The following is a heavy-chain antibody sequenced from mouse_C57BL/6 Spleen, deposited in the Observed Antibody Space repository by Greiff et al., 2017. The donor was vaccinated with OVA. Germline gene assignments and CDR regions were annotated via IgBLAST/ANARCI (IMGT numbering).Heavy chain of an antibody. CDR2: IDPSDSYT. CDR3: ARDGSSWYYFDY. CDR1: GYTFTSYW. Sequence: VQLQQPGAELVRPGTSVKLSCKASGYTFTSYWLHWVKQRPGQGLEWIGVIDPSDSYTNYNQKFKGKATLTVDTSSSTAYMQRSSLTSEDSAVYYCARDGSSWYYFDYWGQGTTLTVSS. D-gene: IGHD1-1*01. V-gene: IGHV1-59*01. J-gene: IGHJ2*01.